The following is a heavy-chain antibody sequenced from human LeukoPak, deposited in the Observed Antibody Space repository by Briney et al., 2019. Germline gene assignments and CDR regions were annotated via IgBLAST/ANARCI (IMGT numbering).Heavy chain of an antibody. D-gene: IGHD1-26*01. J-gene: IGHJ4*02. CDR3: ARARGRWHLLPLDF. Sequence: GGSLRLSCAASGFPFSNFAIHWVRQAPGKGLEWLAVISHDGGTKHYADSVKGRFTISRDNSNNSLSLQMNSLSAEDTAVYYCARARGRWHLLPLDFWGQGTLVTVSS. CDR1: GFPFSNFA. V-gene: IGHV3-30*04. CDR2: ISHDGGTK.